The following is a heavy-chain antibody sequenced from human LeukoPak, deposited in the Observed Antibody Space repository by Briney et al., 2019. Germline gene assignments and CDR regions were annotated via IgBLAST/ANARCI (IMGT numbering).Heavy chain of an antibody. CDR1: GGSISSSSYY. D-gene: IGHD2-15*01. CDR2: IYYSGST. V-gene: IGHV4-39*01. Sequence: SETLSLTCTVSGGSISSSSYYWGWIRQPPGNGLEWIGSIYYSGSTYYNPSLKSRVTISVDTSKNQFSLKLSSVTAADTAVYYCARRKPIYCSGGSCYSPDYMDVWGKGTTVTVSS. J-gene: IGHJ6*03. CDR3: ARRKPIYCSGGSCYSPDYMDV.